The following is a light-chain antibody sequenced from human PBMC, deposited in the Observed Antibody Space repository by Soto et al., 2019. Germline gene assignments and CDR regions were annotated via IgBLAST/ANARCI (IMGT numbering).Light chain of an antibody. CDR3: QQRSNWPIT. Sequence: EIVLTQSPTTLSLSPGERATLSCRTSQSVSSYFAWYQQKPGRAPRLLIYDASNRATGIPARFIGSGSGTDFTLTIIILELEYFAVYHCQQRSNWPITFGQGTGL. CDR1: QSVSSY. J-gene: IGKJ5*01. V-gene: IGKV3-11*01. CDR2: DAS.